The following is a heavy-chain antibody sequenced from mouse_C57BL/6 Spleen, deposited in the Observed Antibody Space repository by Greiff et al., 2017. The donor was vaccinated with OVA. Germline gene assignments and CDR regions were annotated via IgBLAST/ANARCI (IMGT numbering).Heavy chain of an antibody. V-gene: IGHV1-18*01. CDR2: INPNNGGT. J-gene: IGHJ2*01. CDR3: ARERGAYDYDGTGFDY. Sequence: EVQLQESGPELVKPGASVKIPCKASGYTFTDYNMDWVKQSHGKSLEWIGDINPNNGGTIYNQKFKGKATLTVDKSSSTAYMELRSLTSEDTSVYYCARERGAYDYDGTGFDYWGQGTTLTVSS. D-gene: IGHD2-4*01. CDR1: GYTFTDYN.